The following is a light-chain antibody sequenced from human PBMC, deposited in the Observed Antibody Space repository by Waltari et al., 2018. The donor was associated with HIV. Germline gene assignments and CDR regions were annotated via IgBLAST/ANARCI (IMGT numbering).Light chain of an antibody. Sequence: DIQMTQSPSSLSASVGSRVTITCRASQSISRYLSWYQQKPGKIPELLIYSASSLQTGVPSRFRGSGSGTDFTLTISSLQPEDFATYYCLQSYSLFMWTFGQGTKVEVK. CDR1: QSISRY. CDR3: LQSYSLFMWT. V-gene: IGKV1-39*01. J-gene: IGKJ1*01. CDR2: SAS.